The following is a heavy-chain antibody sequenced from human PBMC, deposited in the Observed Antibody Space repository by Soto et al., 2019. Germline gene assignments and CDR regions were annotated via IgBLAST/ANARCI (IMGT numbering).Heavy chain of an antibody. CDR3: AKIVDYYYYYYGMDV. V-gene: IGHV3-23*01. D-gene: IGHD2-15*01. CDR2: ISDSGGST. J-gene: IGHJ6*02. Sequence: GGVRRSCVARGGSGSSYNMNWVRQAPGKGLEWVSGISDSGGSTYYADSVKGRFIISRDTSKNTVYLQINSLRAEDTAVYFCAKIVDYYYYYYGMDVWGQGTTVTVSS. CDR1: GGSGSSYN.